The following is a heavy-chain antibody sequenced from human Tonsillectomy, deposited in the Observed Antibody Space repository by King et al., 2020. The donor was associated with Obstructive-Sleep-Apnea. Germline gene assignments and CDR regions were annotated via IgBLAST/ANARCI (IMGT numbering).Heavy chain of an antibody. CDR3: ARAGGYYNRSGYYCGGFDF. J-gene: IGHJ4*02. V-gene: IGHV1-46*03. CDR2: MNPSGGST. D-gene: IGHD3-22*01. CDR1: GYTFTNYY. Sequence: VQLVESGAEVKKPGASVKVSCKASGYTFTNYYMHWVRQAPGQGLEWMGIMNPSGGSTTYAQRFRGRVTVTRDTSTSTIYMELSSLRSDDTAVYYCARAGGYYNRSGYYCGGFDFWGQGTLVTVSS.